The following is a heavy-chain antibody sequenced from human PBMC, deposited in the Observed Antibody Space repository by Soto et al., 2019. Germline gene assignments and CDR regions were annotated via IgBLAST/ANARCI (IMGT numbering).Heavy chain of an antibody. D-gene: IGHD6-19*01. J-gene: IGHJ4*02. Sequence: QVQLVQSGAEVKKPGSSVKVSCKASGATFSGYAINWVRQAPGQGLEWLGRIVPIFETLNYAERFQGRVASTADESTTTVYRELNNLTHEDTAVYYCVVMGNVAVSNPRSFDYWGQGTQVTVSS. CDR1: GATFSGYA. CDR3: VVMGNVAVSNPRSFDY. V-gene: IGHV1-69*18. CDR2: IVPIFETL.